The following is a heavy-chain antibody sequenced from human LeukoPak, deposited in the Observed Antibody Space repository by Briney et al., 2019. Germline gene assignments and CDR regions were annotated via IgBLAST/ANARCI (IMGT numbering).Heavy chain of an antibody. J-gene: IGHJ3*02. Sequence: ASVKVSCKASGYTFTGYYMHWVRQAPGQGLGWMGWINPNSGGTNYAQKFQGWVTMTRDTSISTAYMELSRLRSDDTAVYYCARTQLGYCSGGSCYSGAFDIWGQGTMVTVSS. CDR1: GYTFTGYY. D-gene: IGHD2-15*01. CDR3: ARTQLGYCSGGSCYSGAFDI. V-gene: IGHV1-2*04. CDR2: INPNSGGT.